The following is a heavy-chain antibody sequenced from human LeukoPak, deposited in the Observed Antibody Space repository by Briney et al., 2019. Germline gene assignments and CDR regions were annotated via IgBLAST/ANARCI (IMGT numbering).Heavy chain of an antibody. CDR1: GFTFDDYA. CDR3: AKVNYYHPYF. V-gene: IGHV3-43*02. Sequence: GGSLRLSCAASGFTFDDYAMHWVRQAPGKGLEWVSLISGDGGSTYYADSVKGRFTISRDNAKNSLYLQMNSLRAEDTAVYYCAKVNYYHPYFWGQGTLVTVSS. D-gene: IGHD3-22*01. CDR2: ISGDGGST. J-gene: IGHJ4*02.